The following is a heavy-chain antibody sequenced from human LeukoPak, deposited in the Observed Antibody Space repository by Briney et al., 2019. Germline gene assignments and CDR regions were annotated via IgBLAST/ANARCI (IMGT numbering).Heavy chain of an antibody. CDR3: ARTWAHYYYYGMDV. V-gene: IGHV3-30*04. D-gene: IGHD3-16*01. Sequence: PGRSLRLSCAASGFTFSSYAMHWVRQAPGKGLEWVAVISYDGSNKYYADSVKGRFTISRDNSKNTLYLQMNSLRAEDTAVCYCARTWAHYYYYGMDVWGQGTTVTVSS. CDR1: GFTFSSYA. CDR2: ISYDGSNK. J-gene: IGHJ6*02.